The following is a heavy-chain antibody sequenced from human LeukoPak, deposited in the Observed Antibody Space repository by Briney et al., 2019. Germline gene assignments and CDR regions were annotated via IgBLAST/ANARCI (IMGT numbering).Heavy chain of an antibody. D-gene: IGHD6-13*01. CDR3: ARGMAAAGDPDWFDP. CDR1: GGSISGYY. J-gene: IGHJ5*02. V-gene: IGHV4-59*01. CDR2: IYYSGST. Sequence: SETLSLTCTVSGGSISGYYWSWIRQPPGKGLDWIGYIYYSGSTNYNPSLKRRVTISVDTSKNQFSLNLNSVTAADTAVYYCARGMAAAGDPDWFDPWGQGALVTVSS.